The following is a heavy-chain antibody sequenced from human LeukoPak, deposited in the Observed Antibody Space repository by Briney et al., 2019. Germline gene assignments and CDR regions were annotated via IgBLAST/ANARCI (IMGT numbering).Heavy chain of an antibody. J-gene: IGHJ6*02. D-gene: IGHD4-11*01. CDR1: GFTFSSYS. Sequence: GGSLRLSCAASGFTFSSYSMNWVRQAPGKGLEWVSSISSSSSYIYYADSVKGRFTISRDNAKNSLYLQMNSLRAEDTAVYYCARDLAVTTSYYYYYGMYVWGQGTTVTVSS. CDR3: ARDLAVTTSYYYYYGMYV. CDR2: ISSSSSYI. V-gene: IGHV3-21*01.